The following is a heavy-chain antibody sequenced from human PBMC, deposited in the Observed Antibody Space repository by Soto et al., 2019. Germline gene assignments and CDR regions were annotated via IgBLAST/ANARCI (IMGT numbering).Heavy chain of an antibody. Sequence: QVQLVQSGAEVKKPGASVKVSCKASGYTFTGYYMHWVRQAPGQGLEWMGWINPNSGGTNYAQKFQGRVTMTRDTSISTAYMELSRLRSDDTAVYYCARNPYYDFWSGYLDYWGQGTLVTVSS. D-gene: IGHD3-3*01. CDR1: GYTFTGYY. CDR3: ARNPYYDFWSGYLDY. V-gene: IGHV1-2*02. CDR2: INPNSGGT. J-gene: IGHJ4*02.